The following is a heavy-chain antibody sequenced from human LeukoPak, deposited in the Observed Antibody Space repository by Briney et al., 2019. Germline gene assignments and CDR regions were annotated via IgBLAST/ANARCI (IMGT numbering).Heavy chain of an antibody. CDR2: ISGSGGST. J-gene: IGHJ3*02. D-gene: IGHD3-22*01. V-gene: IGHV3-23*01. CDR3: AKDQLSRITMIVGAFDI. CDR1: GFTFSSYA. Sequence: GGSLRLSCAASGFTFSSYAMSWVRQAPGKGLEWVSAISGSGGSTYYADSVKGRFTISRDNSKNTLYLQMNSLRAEDTAVYYCAKDQLSRITMIVGAFDIWGQGTMVTVSS.